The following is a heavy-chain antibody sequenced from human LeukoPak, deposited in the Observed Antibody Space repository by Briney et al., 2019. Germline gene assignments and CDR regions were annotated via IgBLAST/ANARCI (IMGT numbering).Heavy chain of an antibody. J-gene: IGHJ4*02. CDR3: ARDTTDDYGDYYFDY. CDR1: GFTFSDYY. D-gene: IGHD4-17*01. CDR2: ISYSSTYT. Sequence: GGSLRLSCAASGFTFSDYYMAWIRQPPGKGLEWISYISYSSTYTNYADSVKGRFTVSRDNAKNSLYLQMNSLRAEDTAVYYCARDTTDDYGDYYFDYWGQGTLVTVSS. V-gene: IGHV3-11*06.